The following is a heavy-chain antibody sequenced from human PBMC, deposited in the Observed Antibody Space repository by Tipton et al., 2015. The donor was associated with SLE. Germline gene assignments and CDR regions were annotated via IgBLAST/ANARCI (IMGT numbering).Heavy chain of an antibody. CDR2: IYYSGST. CDR1: GGSISSSSYY. D-gene: IGHD6-19*01. Sequence: TLSLTCTVSGGSISSSSYYWGWIRQPPGKGLEWIGSIYYSGSTNYNPSLKSRVTMSVDTSKNQFSLKLSSVTAADTAVYYCARDPGSVAVAGTPFQHWGQGTLVTVSS. CDR3: ARDPGSVAVAGTPFQH. V-gene: IGHV4-39*07. J-gene: IGHJ1*01.